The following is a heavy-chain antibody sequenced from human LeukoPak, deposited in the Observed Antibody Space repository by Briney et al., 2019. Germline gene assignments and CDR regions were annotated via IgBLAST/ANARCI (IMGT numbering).Heavy chain of an antibody. CDR2: INHSGST. CDR1: GGSFSGYY. D-gene: IGHD3-10*01. V-gene: IGHV4-34*01. CDR3: ARRPVITMVRGVIFRGMDV. Sequence: PSETLSLTCAVYGGSFSGYYWSWIRQPPGKGLEWIGEINHSGSTNCNPSLKSRVTISVDTSKNQFSLKLSSVTAADTAVYYCARRPVITMVRGVIFRGMDVWGQGTTVTVSS. J-gene: IGHJ6*02.